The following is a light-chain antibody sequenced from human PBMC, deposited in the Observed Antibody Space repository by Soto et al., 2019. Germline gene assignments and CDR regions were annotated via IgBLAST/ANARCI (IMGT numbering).Light chain of an antibody. J-gene: IGKJ1*01. CDR3: QQHNNWRRT. V-gene: IGKV3-15*01. CDR1: LSVSSN. Sequence: IVMTQSPEILSVSPGERATLTCRASLSVSSNLAWYQQKPGQAPRLLIYAATTRVTGIPPRFSGSGSGTEFTLTISSLQSGAFAVYYCQQHNNWRRTFGPGTKVEIK. CDR2: AAT.